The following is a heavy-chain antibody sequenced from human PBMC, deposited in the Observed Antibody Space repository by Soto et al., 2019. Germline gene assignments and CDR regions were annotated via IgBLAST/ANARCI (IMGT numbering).Heavy chain of an antibody. J-gene: IGHJ6*02. V-gene: IGHV3-13*01. D-gene: IGHD5-18*01. Sequence: EVQLVESGGGLVQPGGSLRLSCAASGFTFSSYDMHWVRQATGKGLEWVSAIGTAGDTYYPGSVKGRFTISRENAKNSLYLQMNSLRAEDTAVYYCVRGTAMAFTEIYYYYYGMDVWGQGTTVTVSS. CDR2: IGTAGDT. CDR1: GFTFSSYD. CDR3: VRGTAMAFTEIYYYYYGMDV.